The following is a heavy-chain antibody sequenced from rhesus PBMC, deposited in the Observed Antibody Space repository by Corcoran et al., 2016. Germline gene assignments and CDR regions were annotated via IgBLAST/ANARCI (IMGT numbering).Heavy chain of an antibody. Sequence: QVRLQESGPGLVKSSETLSLTCAVSGGSMSESSFWNWIRQPPGKGLEWIGNIYANSVTTYNPSLKGRVPISKDTSNNQFFLKVTSVTAADTAGYYCASPFERGRFEVWGAGILVTVSS. CDR1: GGSMSESSF. D-gene: IGHD3-34*01. J-gene: IGHJ5-1*01. CDR2: IYANSVTT. CDR3: ASPFERGRFEV. V-gene: IGHV4S9*01.